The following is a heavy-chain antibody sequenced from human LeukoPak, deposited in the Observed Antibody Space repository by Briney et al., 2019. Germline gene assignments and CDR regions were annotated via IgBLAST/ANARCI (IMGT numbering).Heavy chain of an antibody. CDR1: GGSISSYY. CDR2: IYYSGST. J-gene: IGHJ5*02. D-gene: IGHD3-10*01. V-gene: IGHV4-59*01. CDR3: AGDRSRSRFDP. Sequence: SETLSLTCTVSGGSISSYYWSWIRQPPGKGLEWIGYIYYSGSTNYNPSLKSRVTISVDTSKNQFSLKLSSVTAADTAVYYCAGDRSRSRFDPWGQGTLVTVSS.